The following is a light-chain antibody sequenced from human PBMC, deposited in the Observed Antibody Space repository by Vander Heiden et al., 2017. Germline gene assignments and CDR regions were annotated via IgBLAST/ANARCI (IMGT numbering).Light chain of an antibody. CDR1: QRVSSN. J-gene: IGKJ1*01. V-gene: IGKV3-15*01. Sequence: IVMTQSPATLSVSPAERATLSCRASQRVSSNLAWYQQKPGQAPRLLIYGASTRATGIPAKFSGSGSGTEFTLTISSLQSEDFAVYFCQQYNLWPPWTFGQGTKVEIK. CDR3: QQYNLWPPWT. CDR2: GAS.